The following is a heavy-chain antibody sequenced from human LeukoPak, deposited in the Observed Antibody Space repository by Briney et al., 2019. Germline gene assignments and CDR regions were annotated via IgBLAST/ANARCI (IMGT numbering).Heavy chain of an antibody. CDR2: INPSGGST. CDR1: GYTFTSYD. D-gene: IGHD6-6*01. V-gene: IGHV1-46*01. CDR3: ARSRRGSSSPGY. Sequence: GASVKVSCKASGYTFTSYDINWVRQAPGQGLEWMGIINPSGGSTSYAQKFQGRVTMTRDMSTSTVYMELSSLRSEDTAVYYCARSRRGSSSPGYWGQGTLVTVSS. J-gene: IGHJ4*02.